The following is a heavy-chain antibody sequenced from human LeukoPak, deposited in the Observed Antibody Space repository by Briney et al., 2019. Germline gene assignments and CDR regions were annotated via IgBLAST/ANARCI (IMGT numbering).Heavy chain of an antibody. Sequence: GGSLRLSCAASGFIFNNAWMNWVRQAPGKGLEWVGRIKSKNVGGTTDYAAPVKGRFTISRDDSKNTVYLQMNSLKIEDTAVYYCTSHAAFDPWGQGTLVTVSS. CDR2: IKSKNVGGTT. CDR3: TSHAAFDP. V-gene: IGHV3-15*01. CDR1: GFIFNNAW. J-gene: IGHJ5*02.